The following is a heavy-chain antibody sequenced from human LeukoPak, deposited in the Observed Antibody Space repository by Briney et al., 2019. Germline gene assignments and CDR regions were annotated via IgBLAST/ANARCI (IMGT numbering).Heavy chain of an antibody. CDR2: ISWNSGSI. CDR1: GFTFDDYA. Sequence: GGSLRRSCAASGFTFDDYAMHWVRQAPGKGLEWVSGISWNSGSIGYADSVKGRFTISRDNAKNSLYLQMNSLRAEDTALYYCAKDIDSSSSRGYHFDYWGQGTLVTVSS. CDR3: AKDIDSSSSRGYHFDY. V-gene: IGHV3-9*01. J-gene: IGHJ4*02. D-gene: IGHD6-6*01.